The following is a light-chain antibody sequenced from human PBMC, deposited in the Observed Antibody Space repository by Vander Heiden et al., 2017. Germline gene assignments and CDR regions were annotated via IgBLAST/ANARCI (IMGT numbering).Light chain of an antibody. CDR1: TS. J-gene: IGLJ3*02. CDR2: DND. Sequence: QSMLTQPPSVSAAPGQKVTISCSGSTSKLLIYDNDKRPSGIPDRFSGSKSGTSATLGITGLQTGDEADYYCGTWDYSLGAWLFGGGTKLTVL. V-gene: IGLV1-51*01. CDR3: GTWDYSLGAWL.